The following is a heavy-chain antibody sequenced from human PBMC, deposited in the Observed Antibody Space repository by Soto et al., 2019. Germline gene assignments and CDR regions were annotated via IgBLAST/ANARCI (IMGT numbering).Heavy chain of an antibody. D-gene: IGHD4-4*01. V-gene: IGHV3-49*03. J-gene: IGHJ6*03. Sequence: GSIRLSCTASGYTVCDYAMGWFRQEPGKGLEWVGFIRSKAYGGTTEYAASVKGRFTISRDDSKSIAYLQMNSLKTEDTAVYYCTRDLHKYYYYYYLAVWGKGTTVTVSS. CDR2: IRSKAYGGTT. CDR3: TRDLHKYYYYYYLAV. CDR1: GYTVCDYA.